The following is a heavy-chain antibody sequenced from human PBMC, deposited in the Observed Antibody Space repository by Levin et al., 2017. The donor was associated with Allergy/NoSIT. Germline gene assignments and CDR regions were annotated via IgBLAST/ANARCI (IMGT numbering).Heavy chain of an antibody. D-gene: IGHD2-15*01. Sequence: PGGSLRLSCAASGFTVSSNYMSWVRQAPGKGLEWVSVFYSGGSTYYADSVKGRFTISRDNSKNTLYLQMNSLRAEDTAVYYCASGTAYCSGGSCYSGFDYWGQGTLVTVSS. V-gene: IGHV3-53*01. CDR3: ASGTAYCSGGSCYSGFDY. CDR2: FYSGGST. J-gene: IGHJ4*02. CDR1: GFTVSSNY.